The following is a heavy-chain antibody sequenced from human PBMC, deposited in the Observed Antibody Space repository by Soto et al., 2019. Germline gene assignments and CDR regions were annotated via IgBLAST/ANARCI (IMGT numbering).Heavy chain of an antibody. V-gene: IGHV1-69*01. CDR3: ARAAIHGSSWYFWFDP. CDR2: IIPLVGTT. D-gene: IGHD6-13*01. CDR1: GGTFSRHA. Sequence: VQLVQSGSEVKMPGSSVQVYCQTSGGTFSRHAITGVRQAPGQGLEWMGGIIPLVGTTNYAQKFKGRVTIRADESTSTAYMELSSLTSEDAAVYYCARAAIHGSSWYFWFDPWGQGTLVTVSS. J-gene: IGHJ5*02.